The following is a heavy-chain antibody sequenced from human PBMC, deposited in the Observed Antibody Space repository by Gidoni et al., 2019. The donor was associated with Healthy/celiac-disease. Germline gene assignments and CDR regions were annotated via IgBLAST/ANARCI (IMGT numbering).Heavy chain of an antibody. J-gene: IGHJ5*02. CDR1: GGSISCSNW. Sequence: QVQLQESGPGLVTPSGTMSLTCAVSGGSISCSNWWSWVRQPPGTGLEWIGEIYHSGRTHYNPSLKSLVTISVDKSKNQFSRKLSSVTAADTAVYYVARGGIARNWFDPWGQGTLVTVSA. D-gene: IGHD6-13*01. CDR3: ARGGIARNWFDP. V-gene: IGHV4-4*02. CDR2: IYHSGRT.